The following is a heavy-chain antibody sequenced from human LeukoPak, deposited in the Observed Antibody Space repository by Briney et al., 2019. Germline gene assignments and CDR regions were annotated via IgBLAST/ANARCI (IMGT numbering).Heavy chain of an antibody. CDR2: IDHTGSS. CDR3: ARQSLVDYSDSRGPYRWFDI. V-gene: IGHV4-59*11. CDR1: GDSLRSHY. Sequence: SETLSLTCNVSGDSLRSHYWSWIRQPPGKGLEWIGYIDHTGSSECSPSLKSRITMSVDTSNNQVSLKLSYVTAADTAVYFCARQSLVDYSDSRGPYRWFDIWGRGTLVTVS. D-gene: IGHD3-22*01. J-gene: IGHJ5*02.